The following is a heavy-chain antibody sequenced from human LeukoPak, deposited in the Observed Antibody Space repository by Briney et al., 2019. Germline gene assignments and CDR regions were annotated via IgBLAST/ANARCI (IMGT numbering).Heavy chain of an antibody. CDR1: GYTFTGYY. J-gene: IGHJ4*02. D-gene: IGHD3-10*01. V-gene: IGHV1-2*02. Sequence: ASVKVSCTASGYTFTGYYMHWVRQAPGQGLEWMGWINPNSGGTNYAQKFQGRVTMTRDTSISTAYMELSRLRSDDTAVYYCARSPTVRGVHFDYWGQGTLVTVSS. CDR2: INPNSGGT. CDR3: ARSPTVRGVHFDY.